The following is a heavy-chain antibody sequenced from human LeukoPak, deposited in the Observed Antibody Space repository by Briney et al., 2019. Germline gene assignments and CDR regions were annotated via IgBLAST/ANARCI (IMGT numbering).Heavy chain of an antibody. CDR3: ARGYYDSSGYYYVGYFQH. V-gene: IGHV3-64*01. Sequence: GGSLRLSCAASGFTFSSYAMHWVRQAPGKGLEYVSAISSNGGSTYYANSGKGRFTISRDNSKNTLYLQMGSLRAEDMAVYYCARGYYDSSGYYYVGYFQHWGQGTLVTVSS. CDR1: GFTFSSYA. J-gene: IGHJ1*01. D-gene: IGHD3-22*01. CDR2: ISSNGGST.